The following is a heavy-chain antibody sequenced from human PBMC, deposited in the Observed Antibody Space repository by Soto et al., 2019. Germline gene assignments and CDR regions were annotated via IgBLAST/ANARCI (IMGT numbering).Heavy chain of an antibody. CDR3: ARGRDYGEYAY. J-gene: IGHJ4*02. V-gene: IGHV3-66*01. Sequence: EVQLVESGGGLVHPGGSLRLSCEASGFTVSSNYMSWVRLAPGKGLEWVSVIYSGLSYSVGYTDYADSVKGRFTISRDISKNTVYLQMNNLRPDDTAMYYCARGRDYGEYAYWGQGTRVTVSS. CDR1: GFTVSSNY. D-gene: IGHD4-17*01. CDR2: IYSGLSYSVGYT.